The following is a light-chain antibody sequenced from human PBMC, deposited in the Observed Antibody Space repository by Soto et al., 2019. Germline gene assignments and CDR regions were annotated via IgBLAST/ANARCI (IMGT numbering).Light chain of an antibody. V-gene: IGKV1-39*01. J-gene: IGKJ4*01. Sequence: DIQMTHSPSSLSASVGDRVTITCRASQSISSYLNWYQQKPGKAPKLLIYAASSLQSGVPSRFSGSGSGTDFTLTISRLQTEDFATYFCQPSYRTTTVGGGAKGELK. CDR3: QPSYRTTT. CDR1: QSISSY. CDR2: AAS.